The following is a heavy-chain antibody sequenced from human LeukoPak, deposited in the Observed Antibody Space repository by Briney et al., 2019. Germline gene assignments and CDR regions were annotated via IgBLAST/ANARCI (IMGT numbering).Heavy chain of an antibody. J-gene: IGHJ4*02. Sequence: GGSLRLSCAASGFTFSSYAMNWVRQAPGKGLECVSHISGRSGITYYADSVKGRFTISRDNSKNTLYLQMNSLRPEDTALYHCAKSSSGFLEWFDYWGQGTLVSVSS. D-gene: IGHD3-3*01. CDR2: ISGRSGIT. V-gene: IGHV3-23*01. CDR1: GFTFSSYA. CDR3: AKSSSGFLEWFDY.